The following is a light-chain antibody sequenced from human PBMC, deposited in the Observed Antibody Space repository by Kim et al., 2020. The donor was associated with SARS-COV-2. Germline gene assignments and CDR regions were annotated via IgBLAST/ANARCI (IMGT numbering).Light chain of an antibody. CDR2: DAA. CDR1: KSVISY. V-gene: IGKV3-11*01. CDR3: QQRSNWPSLFT. J-gene: IGKJ3*01. Sequence: PGEGTALHCWTSKSVISYFAWYQQKTGQAPRILIYDAANRAAGITARFSGSRSGTDFTLPISSLEPEDFAVYYCQQRSNWPSLFTFGHGTKVDIK.